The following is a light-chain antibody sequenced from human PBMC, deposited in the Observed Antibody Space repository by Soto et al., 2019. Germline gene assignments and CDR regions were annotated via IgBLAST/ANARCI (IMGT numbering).Light chain of an antibody. CDR1: QAISSY. V-gene: IGKV1-9*01. CDR3: QQLKRYPHT. CDR2: AAL. Sequence: DIQLTQSPSFLSASVGDRVTITCRASQAISSYLAWYQQKPGKAPKLLMYAALNLLSGVPSRFGGSGSWTEFTRTISSPQPEDFATYLWQQLKRYPHTVGGGTKVDIK. J-gene: IGKJ4*01.